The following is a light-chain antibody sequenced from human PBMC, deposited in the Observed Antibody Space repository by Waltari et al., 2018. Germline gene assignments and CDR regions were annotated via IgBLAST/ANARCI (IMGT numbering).Light chain of an antibody. Sequence: EIVLTQSPGILSLSPGERATLSCRASQSVSRALAWYQQKPGQAPRLLISGASNRATGIPDRFSGGGSGTDFSLTISRLEPEDFAVYYCQHYVRLPATFGQGTKVEIK. V-gene: IGKV3-20*01. CDR1: QSVSRA. CDR2: GAS. J-gene: IGKJ1*01. CDR3: QHYVRLPAT.